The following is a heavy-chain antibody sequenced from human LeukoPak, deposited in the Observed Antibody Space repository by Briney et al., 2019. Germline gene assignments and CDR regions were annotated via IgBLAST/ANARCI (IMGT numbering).Heavy chain of an antibody. CDR2: ISYDGSNK. CDR1: GFTFSSYA. Sequence: GGSLRLSCAASGFTFSSYAMHWVRQAPGKGLEWVAVISYDGSNKYYADSVKGRFTISRDNSKNTLYLQMNSLRAEDTAVHYCARGLMRTRITMIVVVNNAFDIWDQGTMVTVSS. CDR3: ARGLMRTRITMIVVVNNAFDI. V-gene: IGHV3-30-3*01. J-gene: IGHJ3*02. D-gene: IGHD3-22*01.